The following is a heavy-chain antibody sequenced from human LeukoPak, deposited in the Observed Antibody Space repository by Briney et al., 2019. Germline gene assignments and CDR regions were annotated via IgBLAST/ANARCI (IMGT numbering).Heavy chain of an antibody. Sequence: PGGSLRLSCAASGFTFSTYAMNWVRQAPGKGLEWVSFISSSGGTTYYADSVKGRFTISRDNAKNTLYLQMNSLRDEDTAVYYCARDLIAATGDAFDIWGRGTMVTVPS. CDR2: ISSSGGTT. V-gene: IGHV3-48*02. CDR1: GFTFSTYA. J-gene: IGHJ3*02. D-gene: IGHD6-13*01. CDR3: ARDLIAATGDAFDI.